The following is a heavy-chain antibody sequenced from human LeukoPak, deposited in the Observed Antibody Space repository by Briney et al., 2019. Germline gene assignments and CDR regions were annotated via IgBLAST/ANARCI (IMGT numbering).Heavy chain of an antibody. Sequence: PGGSLRLSCAASGFTFSSYWMSWVRQAPGKGLEWVANIKQDESEKYYVDSVKGRFTISRDNAKNSLYLQMSSLRAEDTAVYYCARDKIEGPTKLDYWGQGILVTV. CDR1: GFTFSSYW. CDR3: ARDKIEGPTKLDY. V-gene: IGHV3-7*01. CDR2: IKQDESEK. J-gene: IGHJ4*01. D-gene: IGHD1-1*01.